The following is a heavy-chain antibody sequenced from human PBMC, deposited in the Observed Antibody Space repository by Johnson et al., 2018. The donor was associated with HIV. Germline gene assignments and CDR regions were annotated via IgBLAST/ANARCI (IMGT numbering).Heavy chain of an antibody. CDR2: ISCSCGST. V-gene: IGHV3-23*04. J-gene: IGHJ3*02. D-gene: IGHD3-10*01. CDR1: GFTFSSYA. Sequence: VQLVESGGGLVQPGGSLRLSCAASGFTFSSYAMSWVRQAPGKGLEWVSAISCSCGSTDYADSVKGRFTISRDNSKNTLYLQMNSLRAEDTGVYYWAAYGSGDGEAFDIWGQGNMVTVSS. CDR3: AAYGSGDGEAFDI.